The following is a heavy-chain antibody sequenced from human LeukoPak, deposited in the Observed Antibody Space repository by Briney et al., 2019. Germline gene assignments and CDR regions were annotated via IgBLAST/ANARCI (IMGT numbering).Heavy chain of an antibody. CDR3: AKMVLRSGSYSPFDY. Sequence: GGSLRLSCKVSGITFTHAYMNWVRQTPGKGLELIGLIKNNANGGTTDYAAPVQGRFTISRDDSENTLYLEMNSLRAEDTAVYYCAKMVLRSGSYSPFDYWGQGTLVTVSS. CDR2: IKNNANGGTT. D-gene: IGHD1-26*01. J-gene: IGHJ4*02. V-gene: IGHV3-15*01. CDR1: GITFTHAY.